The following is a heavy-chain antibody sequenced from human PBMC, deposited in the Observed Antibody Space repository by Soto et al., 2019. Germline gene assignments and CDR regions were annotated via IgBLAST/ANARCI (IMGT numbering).Heavy chain of an antibody. CDR3: ATDRSYDILTGYHY. CDR1: GYTLTELS. Sequence: VKVSCKVSGYTLTELSMHWVRQAPGKGLEWMGGFDPEDGETIYAQKFQGRVTMTEDTSTDTAYMELSSLRSEDTAVYYCATDRSYDILTGYHYWGQGTLVTVSS. D-gene: IGHD3-9*01. J-gene: IGHJ4*02. V-gene: IGHV1-24*01. CDR2: FDPEDGET.